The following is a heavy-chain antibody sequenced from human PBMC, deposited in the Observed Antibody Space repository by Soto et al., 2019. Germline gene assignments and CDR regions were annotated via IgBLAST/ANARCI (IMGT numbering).Heavy chain of an antibody. V-gene: IGHV3-9*01. D-gene: IGHD3-10*01. CDR1: GFTFDDYA. Sequence: EVQLVDSGGGLVQPGRSLRLSCAASGFTFDDYAMHWVRQAPGKGLEWVSGISWNSGSIGYADSVKGRFTISRDNAKNSLYLQMNSLRAEDTALYYCAKANEDYGSGIFQDALDIWGQGTMVTVSS. CDR2: ISWNSGSI. J-gene: IGHJ3*02. CDR3: AKANEDYGSGIFQDALDI.